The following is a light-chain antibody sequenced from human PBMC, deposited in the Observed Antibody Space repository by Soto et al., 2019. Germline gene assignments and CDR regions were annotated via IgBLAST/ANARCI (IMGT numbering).Light chain of an antibody. CDR2: KAS. J-gene: IGKJ1*01. CDR1: QSISNL. CDR3: HQYYSYPWM. Sequence: DIQMTQSPSTLSASVGDRVTITCRASQSISNLLAWYQQKPGKAPYLLLYKASSLQSGVPSRFSGSASWTEFSLTISSLQPDDVASYYGHQYYSYPWMFGKGTKVEIK. V-gene: IGKV1-5*03.